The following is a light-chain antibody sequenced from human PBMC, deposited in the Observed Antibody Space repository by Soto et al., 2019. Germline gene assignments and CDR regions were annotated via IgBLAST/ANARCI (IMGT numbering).Light chain of an antibody. Sequence: DIHMTQSPSSLSASVGDSVTITCRPSQNIDRYLHWYQHIPGKAPKLLIYGASNLQSGVPSRFTGSGSRTHFTLTISSLQPEDSATYYCQQTYSTPPTFGGGTKVE. CDR1: QNIDRY. V-gene: IGKV1-39*01. CDR2: GAS. J-gene: IGKJ4*01. CDR3: QQTYSTPPT.